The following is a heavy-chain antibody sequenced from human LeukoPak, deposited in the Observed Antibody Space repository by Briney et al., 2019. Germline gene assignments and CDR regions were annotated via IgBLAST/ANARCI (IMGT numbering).Heavy chain of an antibody. V-gene: IGHV4-59*01. Sequence: SETLSLTCTVSGGPIRNYYWSWLRQSPEKGLEWIAYLFYTGNTKYNPSLESRATISVDMSKNQIFLNLTSVTAADTALYYRAREDAFDIWGPGTMVTVSA. J-gene: IGHJ3*02. CDR1: GGPIRNYY. CDR3: AREDAFDI. CDR2: LFYTGNT.